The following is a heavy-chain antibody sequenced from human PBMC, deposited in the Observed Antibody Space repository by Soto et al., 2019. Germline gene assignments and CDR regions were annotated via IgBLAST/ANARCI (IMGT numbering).Heavy chain of an antibody. Sequence: QLQLQESGPGLVKPSETLSLTCTVSDDSIGRSNYFWGWIRQPPGKGLEWIGNIFYSGNTHYNPSLKSRVTISFDTCNHHFSLRVSSLTAGDTAVYYCVRHLYSGDSSGSIGYWGPGALVIVSS. CDR1: DDSIGRSNYF. CDR2: IFYSGNT. CDR3: VRHLYSGDSSGSIGY. D-gene: IGHD6-19*01. J-gene: IGHJ4*02. V-gene: IGHV4-39*01.